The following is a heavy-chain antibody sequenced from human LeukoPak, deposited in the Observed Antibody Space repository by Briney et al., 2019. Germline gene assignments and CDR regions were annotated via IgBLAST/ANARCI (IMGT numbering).Heavy chain of an antibody. V-gene: IGHV1-2*02. D-gene: IGHD3-9*01. CDR2: INPHSGGT. CDR1: GYTFTGQY. Sequence: ASVKVSCKASGYTFTGQYLHWVRQAPGQGLEWMGWINPHSGGTKFAQKFQGRVTMTRDTSISTAYMEVSRLRSDDAAVYYCAREYYDILTGSLDYWGQGTLVTVSS. CDR3: AREYYDILTGSLDY. J-gene: IGHJ4*02.